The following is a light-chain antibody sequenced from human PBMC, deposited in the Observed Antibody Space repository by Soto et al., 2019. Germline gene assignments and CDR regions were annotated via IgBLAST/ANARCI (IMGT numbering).Light chain of an antibody. CDR1: SSDVGGYNY. CDR2: EVN. CDR3: SSYAGSPYYV. Sequence: QSALTQPPSASGSLGQSVTISCTGTSSDVGGYNYVSWYQQHPAKAPKLLIYEVNQRPSGVPDRFSGSKSGNTASLTVSGLQAEDEADYYCSSYAGSPYYVFGTGTQLTVL. J-gene: IGLJ1*01. V-gene: IGLV2-8*01.